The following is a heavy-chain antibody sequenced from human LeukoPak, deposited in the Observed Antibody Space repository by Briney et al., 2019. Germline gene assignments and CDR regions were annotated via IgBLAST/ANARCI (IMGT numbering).Heavy chain of an antibody. Sequence: GGSPRLSCAASGFTFDDYGMSWVRQAPGKGLEWVSGINWNGGRTGYADSVKGRFTISRDNAKNSLYLQMNSLRAEDTALYYCARTGYSSSWRNYFDYWGQGTLVTVSS. CDR1: GFTFDDYG. CDR2: INWNGGRT. J-gene: IGHJ4*02. D-gene: IGHD6-13*01. V-gene: IGHV3-20*04. CDR3: ARTGYSSSWRNYFDY.